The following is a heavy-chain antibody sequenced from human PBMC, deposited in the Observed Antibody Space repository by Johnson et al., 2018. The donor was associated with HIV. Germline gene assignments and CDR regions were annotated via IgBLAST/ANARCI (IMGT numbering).Heavy chain of an antibody. D-gene: IGHD1-26*01. Sequence: QVQLVESGGGLVQPGGSLRLSCAASGFTFSSYWMHWVRQAPGKGLVWVAVISYDGSNNYYATSVKGRFTISRDNAKNPLFLHMYSLRAEDTAVYYCARETGVVGAKKDAFDIWGQGTMVTVSS. CDR1: GFTFSSYW. V-gene: IGHV3-30*03. J-gene: IGHJ3*02. CDR3: ARETGVVGAKKDAFDI. CDR2: ISYDGSNN.